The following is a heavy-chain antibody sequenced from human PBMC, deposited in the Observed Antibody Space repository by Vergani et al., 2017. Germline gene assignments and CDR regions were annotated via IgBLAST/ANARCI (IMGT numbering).Heavy chain of an antibody. CDR2: IYYSGST. Sequence: QVQLQESGPGLVKPSETLSLTCTVSGGSVSSGSYYWSWIRQPAGKGLEWIGYIYYSGSTNSNPSLKSRVTISVDTSKNQFSLKLSSVTAADTAVYYCATIPAAGTRGYFDYWGQGTLVTVSS. V-gene: IGHV4-61*10. J-gene: IGHJ4*02. CDR1: GGSVSSGSYY. CDR3: ATIPAAGTRGYFDY. D-gene: IGHD6-13*01.